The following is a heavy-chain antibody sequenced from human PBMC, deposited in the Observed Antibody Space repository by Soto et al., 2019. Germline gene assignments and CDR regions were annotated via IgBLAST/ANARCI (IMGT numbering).Heavy chain of an antibody. V-gene: IGHV4-34*01. D-gene: IGHD6-19*01. Sequence: QVQLQQWGAGLLKPSETLSLTCAVYGGSFSGYYWSWIRQPPGKGLEWIGEINHSGSTNYNPSLKSRVTISVDTSKNQFSLKLSSVTAADTAVYYCARGAPLEVAKSGYFDYWGQGTLVTVSS. CDR2: INHSGST. CDR1: GGSFSGYY. CDR3: ARGAPLEVAKSGYFDY. J-gene: IGHJ4*02.